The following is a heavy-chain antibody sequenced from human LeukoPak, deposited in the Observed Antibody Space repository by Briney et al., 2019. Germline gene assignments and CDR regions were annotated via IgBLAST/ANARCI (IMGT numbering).Heavy chain of an antibody. CDR1: GFTLDDYA. V-gene: IGHV3-9*01. J-gene: IGHJ4*02. CDR2: ISWNSGSI. D-gene: IGHD6-19*01. Sequence: GGSLRLSCAASGFTLDDYAMHWVRQAPGKGLEWVSGISWNSGSIGYADSVKGRFTISRDNAKNSLYLQMNSLRAEDTALYYCCIAVAGTIDYWGQGTLVTVSS. CDR3: CIAVAGTIDY.